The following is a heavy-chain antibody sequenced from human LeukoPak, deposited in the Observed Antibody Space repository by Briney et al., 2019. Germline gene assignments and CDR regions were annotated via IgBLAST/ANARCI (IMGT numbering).Heavy chain of an antibody. V-gene: IGHV1-69*13. J-gene: IGHJ4*02. CDR1: GGTFSSYA. Sequence: SVKVSCKASGGTFSSYAISWVRQAPGQGLEWMGGIIPIFGTANYAQKFQGRVTITADESTSTAYMELSSLRDEDTAVYYCSRDWFHAIDYWGQGTLVTVSS. CDR3: SRDWFHAIDY. D-gene: IGHD2/OR15-2a*01. CDR2: IIPIFGTA.